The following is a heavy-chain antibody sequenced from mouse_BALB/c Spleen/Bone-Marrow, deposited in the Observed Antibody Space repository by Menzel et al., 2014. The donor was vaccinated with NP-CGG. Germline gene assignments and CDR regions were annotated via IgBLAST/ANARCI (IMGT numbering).Heavy chain of an antibody. CDR2: IFPGTVTP. D-gene: IGHD2-10*02. Sequence: VQLQQSGAELVKPGASVKLSCKTSGYTFTSYWIQWVKQRPGQGLGWIGEIFPGTVTPYYNEKFKGKATLTIDTSSSTDSMQLSSRTSEDAAVYFCARRGYGYLDYWGQGTPLTVSS. CDR1: GYTFTSYW. V-gene: IGHV1S132*01. CDR3: ARRGYGYLDY. J-gene: IGHJ2*01.